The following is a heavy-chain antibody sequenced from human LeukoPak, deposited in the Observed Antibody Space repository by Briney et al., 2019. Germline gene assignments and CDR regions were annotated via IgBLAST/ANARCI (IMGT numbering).Heavy chain of an antibody. CDR1: GFTLSSYG. Sequence: PGRSLRLSCAASGFTLSSYGMHWVRQDQGKGPEWVAVIWYDGSNKYYADSVKGRFTISRDNSKNTLYLQMNSLRAEDTAVYYCAKDFSYDCWSGYDYWGQGTLVTVSS. V-gene: IGHV3-33*06. J-gene: IGHJ4*02. CDR2: IWYDGSNK. CDR3: AKDFSYDCWSGYDY. D-gene: IGHD3-3*01.